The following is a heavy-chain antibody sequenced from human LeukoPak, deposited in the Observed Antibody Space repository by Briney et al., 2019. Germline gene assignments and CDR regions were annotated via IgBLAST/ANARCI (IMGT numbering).Heavy chain of an antibody. CDR3: ARHVGYSGFDLAIGAFDI. D-gene: IGHD5-12*01. Sequence: SETLSLTCTVSGGSISSSSFFWGWIRQPPGKGLEWIGSIYYSGTTYYTPSLKSRVTISVDTSKNQFSLKLSSVTAADTAVYYCARHVGYSGFDLAIGAFDIWGQGTMVTASS. J-gene: IGHJ3*02. V-gene: IGHV4-39*01. CDR1: GGSISSSSFF. CDR2: IYYSGTT.